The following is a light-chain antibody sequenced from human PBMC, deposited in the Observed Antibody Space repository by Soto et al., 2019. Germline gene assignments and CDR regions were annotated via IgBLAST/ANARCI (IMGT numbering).Light chain of an antibody. V-gene: IGKV3-20*01. Sequence: EVVLTQSPGTLSLSPGERATLSCRASENVSNNYLAWYQQKPGKAPRLLKFGSSDRAAGIPDRFSGSGCGTDFTPTISRLEPEDFAVYYCQQYGSSPPYTFGKGTKLKIK. CDR1: ENVSNNY. CDR2: GSS. CDR3: QQYGSSPPYT. J-gene: IGKJ2*01.